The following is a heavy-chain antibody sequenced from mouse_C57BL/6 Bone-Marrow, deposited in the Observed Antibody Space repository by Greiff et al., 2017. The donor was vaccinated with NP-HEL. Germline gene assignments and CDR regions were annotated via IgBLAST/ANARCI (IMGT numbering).Heavy chain of an antibody. CDR2: IDPNSGGT. Sequence: QVQLQQSGAELVKPGASVKLSCKASGYTFTSYLMHWVKQRPGRGLEWIGWIDPNSGGTKYNEKFKSKATLTVDKPSSTAYMQLNSLTSEDSAVYYCARYYYGSSSFDYWGQGTTLTVSS. J-gene: IGHJ2*01. V-gene: IGHV1-72*01. D-gene: IGHD1-1*01. CDR3: ARYYYGSSSFDY. CDR1: GYTFTSYL.